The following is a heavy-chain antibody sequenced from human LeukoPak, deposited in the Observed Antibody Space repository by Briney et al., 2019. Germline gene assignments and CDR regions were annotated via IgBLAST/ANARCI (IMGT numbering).Heavy chain of an antibody. J-gene: IGHJ6*03. D-gene: IGHD3-3*01. CDR1: GGTFSSYA. Sequence: SVKVSCKASGGTFSSYAISWVRQAPGQGLEWMGGIIPIFGTANYAQKFQGRVTITADESTSTAYMELRSLRSDDTAVYYCARGITSRSYYDFWSGNSGYYYYMDVWGKGTTVTVSS. CDR3: ARGITSRSYYDFWSGNSGYYYYMDV. V-gene: IGHV1-69*13. CDR2: IIPIFGTA.